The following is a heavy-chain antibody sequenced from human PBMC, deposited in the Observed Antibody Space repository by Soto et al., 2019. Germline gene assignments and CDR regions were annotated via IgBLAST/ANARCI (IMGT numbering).Heavy chain of an antibody. V-gene: IGHV3-30*18. CDR3: AKDIRRTYYYASSGYYASDYYYGMDV. D-gene: IGHD3-22*01. CDR2: ISYDGSNK. CDR1: GFTFSSYG. J-gene: IGHJ6*02. Sequence: GGSLRLSCAASGFTFSSYGMHWVRQAPGKGLEWVAVISYDGSNKYYADSVKGRFTISSDNSKNTLYLRMNSLGAEDTAVYYWAKDIRRTYYYASSGYYASDYYYGMDVWGQGTTVTVSS.